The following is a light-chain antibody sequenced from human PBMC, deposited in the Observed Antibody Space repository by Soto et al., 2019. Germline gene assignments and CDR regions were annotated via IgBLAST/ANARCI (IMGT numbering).Light chain of an antibody. V-gene: IGLV2-8*01. Sequence: QSALTQPPSASGSLGQSVTISCTGTSSDVGGYNYVSWHQQHPGKAPKVMIYEVTKRPPGVPDRFSGSKSGNTASLTVSGFKAGDGANYSGGYFEGGGNPVLLGGGTK. CDR2: EVT. J-gene: IGLJ2*01. CDR1: SSDVGGYNY. CDR3: GYFEGGGNPVL.